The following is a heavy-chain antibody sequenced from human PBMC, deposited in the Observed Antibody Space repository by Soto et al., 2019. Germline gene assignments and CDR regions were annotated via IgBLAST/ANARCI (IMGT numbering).Heavy chain of an antibody. Sequence: GESLKISCKTSGYRFASYWIGWVRQMPGKGLEWMGMIYPDDSDTRYSPSFQGQVTISADKSIYTAYLQWTSLKASDSAMYYSARVRINGGDGYFDYWGQGTWVTVSS. V-gene: IGHV5-51*01. J-gene: IGHJ4*02. CDR1: GYRFASYW. CDR3: ARVRINGGDGYFDY. D-gene: IGHD2-21*02. CDR2: IYPDDSDT.